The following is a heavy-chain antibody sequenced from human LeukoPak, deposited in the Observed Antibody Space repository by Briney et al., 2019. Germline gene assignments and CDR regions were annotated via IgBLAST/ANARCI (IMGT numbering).Heavy chain of an antibody. CDR3: ARSKAWELPNAFDI. J-gene: IGHJ3*02. D-gene: IGHD1-26*01. CDR2: INPNSGGT. CDR1: GYTFTGYY. Sequence: ASVKVSCKASGYTFTGYYMHWVRQAPGQGLEWMGRINPNSGGTNYAQKFQGRVTMTRDTSISTAYMELSRLRSDDTAVYYCARSKAWELPNAFDIWGQGTMVTVSS. V-gene: IGHV1-2*06.